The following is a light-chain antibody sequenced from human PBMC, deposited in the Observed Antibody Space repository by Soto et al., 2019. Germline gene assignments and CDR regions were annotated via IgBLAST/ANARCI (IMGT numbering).Light chain of an antibody. Sequence: DIVMTQSPDSLAVSLGERATINCKSSQSVLYSSNNKNYLAWYQQKPGQPPKLLIYWASTRESGVPDRFSGSGSGTDFTLTISSLQAEDVAVYYCQQYYSTRFFGPGTKVDIK. CDR1: QSVLYSSNNKNY. CDR3: QQYYSTRF. CDR2: WAS. V-gene: IGKV4-1*01. J-gene: IGKJ3*01.